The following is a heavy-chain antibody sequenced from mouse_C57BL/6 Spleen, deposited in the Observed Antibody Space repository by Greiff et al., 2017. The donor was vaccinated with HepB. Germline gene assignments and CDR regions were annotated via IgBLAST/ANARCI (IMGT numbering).Heavy chain of an antibody. J-gene: IGHJ1*03. CDR2: IDPETGGT. CDR3: AGLRRWYFEV. D-gene: IGHD2-2*01. CDR1: GYTFTDYE. V-gene: IGHV1-15*01. Sequence: VQLQQSGAELVRPGASVTLSCKASGYTFTDYEMHWVKQTPVHGLEWIGAIDPETGGTAYNQKFKGKAILTADKSSSTAYMELRSLTTEDPAVYFFAGLRRWYFEVWGTGTTVTVSS.